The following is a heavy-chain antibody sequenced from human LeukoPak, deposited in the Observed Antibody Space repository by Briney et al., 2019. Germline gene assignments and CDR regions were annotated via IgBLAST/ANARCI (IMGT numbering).Heavy chain of an antibody. CDR3: ANLVTTVTTGDY. D-gene: IGHD4-17*01. V-gene: IGHV3-23*01. J-gene: IGHJ4*02. CDR2: ISGSGGST. CDR1: GFTFSSYG. Sequence: GGSLRLSCAASGFTFSSYGMSWVRQAPGKGLEWVSAISGSGGSTYYADSVKGRFTIPRDNSKNTLYLQMNSLRAEDTAVYYCANLVTTVTTGDYWGQGTLVTVSS.